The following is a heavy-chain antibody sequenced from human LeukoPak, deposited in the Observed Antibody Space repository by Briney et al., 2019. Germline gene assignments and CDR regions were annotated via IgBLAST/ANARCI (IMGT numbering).Heavy chain of an antibody. Sequence: GGSLRLSCAASGFTVSSNYMSWVRQAPGKGLEWVSVRYSGGSTYYADSVKGRFTISRDNAKNSLYLQMNSLRAEDTAVYYCAGVIGGIRYFDWYNWFDPWGQGTLVTVST. CDR1: GFTVSSNY. CDR3: AGVIGGIRYFDWYNWFDP. CDR2: RYSGGST. D-gene: IGHD3-9*01. V-gene: IGHV3-53*01. J-gene: IGHJ5*02.